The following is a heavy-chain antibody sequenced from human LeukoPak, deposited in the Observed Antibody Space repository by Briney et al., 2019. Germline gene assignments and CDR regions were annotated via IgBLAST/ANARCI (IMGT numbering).Heavy chain of an antibody. CDR3: ARCSRGEVAVAGTGTFDY. CDR1: GGSISYY. J-gene: IGHJ4*02. CDR2: IYTSGST. V-gene: IGHV4-4*07. Sequence: AETLSLTCRVSGGSISYYWSWIRQPAGKGLEWIGRIYTSGSTNFNPSLKSRVTMSVDPSKNQFSLKLSSVTAADTAVYYCARCSRGEVAVAGTGTFDYWGQGTLVTVSS. D-gene: IGHD6-19*01.